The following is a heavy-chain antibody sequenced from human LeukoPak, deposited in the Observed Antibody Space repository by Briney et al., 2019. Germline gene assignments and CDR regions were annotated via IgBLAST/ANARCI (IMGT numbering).Heavy chain of an antibody. Sequence: PGRSLRLSCAASGFTFDDYGMHWVRQAPGKGLEWVSGISWNSGSIGYADSVEGRFTISRDNAKNSLHLQMNSLRAEDTALYYCAKAPRGNDDYFDYWGQGTLVSVSS. D-gene: IGHD3-16*01. J-gene: IGHJ4*02. CDR3: AKAPRGNDDYFDY. CDR1: GFTFDDYG. CDR2: ISWNSGSI. V-gene: IGHV3-9*01.